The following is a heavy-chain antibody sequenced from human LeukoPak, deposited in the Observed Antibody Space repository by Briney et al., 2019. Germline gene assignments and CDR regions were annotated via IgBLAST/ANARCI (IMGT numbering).Heavy chain of an antibody. CDR3: ATASTLDAFDI. Sequence: PSETLSLTCAVSGDSISSSNWWSWVCQPPGKGLEWIGEIYHSGNINYNPSLASRVIISVDKSKNQFSLKLSSVTAADTAVYYCATASTLDAFDIWGQGTMVTVSS. CDR2: IYHSGNI. J-gene: IGHJ3*02. V-gene: IGHV4-4*02. CDR1: GDSISSSNW.